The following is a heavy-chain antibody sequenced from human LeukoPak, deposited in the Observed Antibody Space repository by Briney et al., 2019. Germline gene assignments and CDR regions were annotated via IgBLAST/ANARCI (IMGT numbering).Heavy chain of an antibody. CDR3: ARGQEVFSSPWQWGPKKKYHYTSMDV. D-gene: IGHD2-2*01. CDR2: IKTGGGT. V-gene: IGHV3-66*01. CDR1: GFTVSSNS. Sequence: GGSLRLSCAASGFTVSSNSMNRVRQAPGKGLEWVSVIKTGGGTHERDSVKGRFIVSRDSSTTVSLQMNNLRAEDTAVYFCARGQEVFSSPWQWGPKKKYHYTSMDVWGQGTTVTVSS. J-gene: IGHJ6*02.